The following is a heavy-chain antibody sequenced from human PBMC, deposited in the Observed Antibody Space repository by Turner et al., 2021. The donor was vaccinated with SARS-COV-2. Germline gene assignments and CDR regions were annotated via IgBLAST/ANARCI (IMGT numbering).Heavy chain of an antibody. D-gene: IGHD2-2*01. CDR3: ATGYQLRVNWFDP. V-gene: IGHV1-24*01. J-gene: IGHJ5*02. CDR2: FDPEDGET. CDR1: GYTLTEFS. Sequence: QVQLVQSGAEVKKPGASVKVSCKISGYTLTEFSMYWVRQAPGKGLEWMGGFDPEDGETIYEQDFQGRVTMTEETSTDTAYMELSSLRSEDTAVYFCATGYQLRVNWFDPWGQGTLVTVSS.